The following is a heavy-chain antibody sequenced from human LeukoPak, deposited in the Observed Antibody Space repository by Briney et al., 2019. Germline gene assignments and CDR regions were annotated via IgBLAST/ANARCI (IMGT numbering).Heavy chain of an antibody. Sequence: GGSLKLSCAASGFTFSASPIHWVRQASDKGLEWVGRIRNKPYDYATAFAESVKGRFTISRDDSENTAYLEMNSLKTEDTAVYYCAREGVGADGDPWGQGTLVTVSS. CDR1: GFTFSASP. V-gene: IGHV3-73*01. CDR2: IRNKPYDYAT. D-gene: IGHD1-26*01. J-gene: IGHJ5*02. CDR3: AREGVGADGDP.